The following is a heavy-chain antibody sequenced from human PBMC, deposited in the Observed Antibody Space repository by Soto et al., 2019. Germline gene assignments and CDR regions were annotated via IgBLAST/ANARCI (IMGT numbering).Heavy chain of an antibody. CDR1: GGSISSYY. V-gene: IGHV4-59*06. J-gene: IGHJ4*02. Sequence: PSETLSLTCTVSGGSISSYYWSWIRQLPGKGLEWIGYIYYSGSTYYNPSLKSRVTISVDTSKNQFSLILYSVTAADTAVYYCARDQGGYTIFDYWGQGTLVTVSS. D-gene: IGHD5-18*01. CDR2: IYYSGST. CDR3: ARDQGGYTIFDY.